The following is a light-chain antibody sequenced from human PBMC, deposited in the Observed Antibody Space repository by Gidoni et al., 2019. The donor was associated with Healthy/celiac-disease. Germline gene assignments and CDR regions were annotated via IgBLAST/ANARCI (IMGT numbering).Light chain of an antibody. CDR1: QRVSSSY. V-gene: IGKV3-20*01. Sequence: DIVLTQSPGTLSLSPGERATLSCRASQRVSSSYLAWYQQKPGQAPRLLIYGASSRATGIPDRFSGSGSGTDFTLTISRLEPEDFAVYYCQQYGSSPPVYTFGQGTKLEIK. CDR2: GAS. J-gene: IGKJ2*01. CDR3: QQYGSSPPVYT.